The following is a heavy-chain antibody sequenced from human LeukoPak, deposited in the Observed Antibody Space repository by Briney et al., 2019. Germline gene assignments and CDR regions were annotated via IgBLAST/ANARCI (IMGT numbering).Heavy chain of an antibody. V-gene: IGHV3-7*01. CDR3: ARDQGYSDWETNYYYYYMDV. Sequence: PGGSLRLSCAASGFTFSSYWMSWVRQAPGKGLEWVANIKQDGSEKYYVDSVKGRFTISRDNAKNSLYLQMNSLRAEDTAVYYCARDQGYSDWETNYYYYYMDVWGKGTTVTVSS. D-gene: IGHD5-18*01. J-gene: IGHJ6*03. CDR1: GFTFSSYW. CDR2: IKQDGSEK.